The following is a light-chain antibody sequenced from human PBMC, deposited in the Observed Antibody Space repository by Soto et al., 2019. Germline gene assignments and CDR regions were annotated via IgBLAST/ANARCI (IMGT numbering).Light chain of an antibody. CDR3: SSYTSSSTHWV. V-gene: IGLV2-14*01. Sequence: QSALTQPASVSGSPGQSITISCTGTSSDVGGYNYVSWYQQHPGKAPKLMIYEVSNRPSGVSNRFSGSKSGNTASLTISGLQAEDEADYYCSSYTSSSTHWVFGGGNKLTVL. CDR2: EVS. CDR1: SSDVGGYNY. J-gene: IGLJ3*02.